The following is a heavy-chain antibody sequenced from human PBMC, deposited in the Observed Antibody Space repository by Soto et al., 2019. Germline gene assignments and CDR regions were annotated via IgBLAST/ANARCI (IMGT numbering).Heavy chain of an antibody. CDR3: ARDWGSGINYYGMEV. D-gene: IGHD3-16*01. J-gene: IGHJ6*02. V-gene: IGHV3-33*01. Sequence: PGGSLRLSCVGSRYTFSSYGMHWVRQAPGKGLQWVASIRSDGTTKYNGDSVKGRFTISRDKSKNTLYLQMNSLRVEDTAEYYCARDWGSGINYYGMEVWGQGTTVTVSS. CDR2: IRSDGTTK. CDR1: RYTFSSYG.